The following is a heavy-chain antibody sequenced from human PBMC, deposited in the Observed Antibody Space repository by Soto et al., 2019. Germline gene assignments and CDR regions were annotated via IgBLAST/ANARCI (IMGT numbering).Heavy chain of an antibody. CDR3: ARHVRYSSGWYYFDY. Sequence: SETLSLTCTVSGGSISSYYWSWIRQPPGKGLEWIGYIYYSGSTNYNPSLKSRVTISVDTSKNQFSLKLSSVTVADTAVYYCARHVRYSSGWYYFDYWGQGTLVTVSS. CDR2: IYYSGST. CDR1: GGSISSYY. V-gene: IGHV4-59*08. J-gene: IGHJ4*02. D-gene: IGHD6-19*01.